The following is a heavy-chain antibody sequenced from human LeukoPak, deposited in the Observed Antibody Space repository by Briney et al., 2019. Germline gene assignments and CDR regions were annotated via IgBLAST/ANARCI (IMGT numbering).Heavy chain of an antibody. CDR1: GFTFSSYG. CDR2: IRYDGSNK. CDR3: AKGGYSSSWYLGY. J-gene: IGHJ4*02. V-gene: IGHV3-30*02. Sequence: GGSLRLSCAASGFTFSSYGMHWVRQAPGKGLEWVAFIRYDGSNKYYADSVKGRFTISRDNSENTLYLQMNSLRAEDTAVYYCAKGGYSSSWYLGYWGQGTLVTVSS. D-gene: IGHD6-13*01.